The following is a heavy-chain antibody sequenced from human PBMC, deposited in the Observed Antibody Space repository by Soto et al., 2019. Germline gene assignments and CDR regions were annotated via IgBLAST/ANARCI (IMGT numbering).Heavy chain of an antibody. Sequence: PSETLSLTCTVSGGSISSSTYYWDWNRQPPGKGLERIGAMYYTGNKNYHPSLESRVTMSVDTSKNQFSLKLSSVTPTDTAVYYCARRSSSSLGSLFDPWGRGILVTVSS. V-gene: IGHV4-39*01. J-gene: IGHJ5*02. CDR2: MYYTGNK. D-gene: IGHD6-6*01. CDR3: ARRSSSSLGSLFDP. CDR1: GGSISSSTYY.